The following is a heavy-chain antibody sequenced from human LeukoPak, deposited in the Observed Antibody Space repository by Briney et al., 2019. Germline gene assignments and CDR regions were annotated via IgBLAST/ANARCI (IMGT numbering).Heavy chain of an antibody. CDR2: IYYSGST. Sequence: SETLSLTCTVSGGSISSGDYYWSWIRQPPGKGLEWIGYIYYSGSTYYNPSLKSRVTISVDTSKNQFSLKLSSVTAADTAVYYCASKQKGYCTNGVCSDYYCGMDVWGQGTTVTVSS. J-gene: IGHJ6*02. CDR1: GGSISSGDYY. CDR3: ASKQKGYCTNGVCSDYYCGMDV. D-gene: IGHD2-8*01. V-gene: IGHV4-30-4*01.